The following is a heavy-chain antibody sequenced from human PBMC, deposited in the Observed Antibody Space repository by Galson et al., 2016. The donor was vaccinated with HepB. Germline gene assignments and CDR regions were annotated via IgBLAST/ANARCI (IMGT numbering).Heavy chain of an antibody. CDR3: ARALYYYDTSGYHLDY. CDR2: TYYRSKWYN. J-gene: IGHJ4*02. CDR1: GDSVSRSSVA. D-gene: IGHD3-22*01. V-gene: IGHV6-1*01. Sequence: CATSGDSVSRSSVAWNWIRQSPSRGLEWLGRTYYRSKWYNDYGVSVKSRITINADTSKNQFSLQLNSVTPEDTAVYYCARALYYYDTSGYHLDYWGQGTLVTVSS.